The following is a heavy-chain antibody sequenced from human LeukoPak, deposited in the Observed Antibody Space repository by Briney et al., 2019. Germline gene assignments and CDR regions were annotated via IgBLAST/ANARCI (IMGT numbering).Heavy chain of an antibody. V-gene: IGHV1-24*01. CDR2: FDPEDGET. J-gene: IGHJ1*01. D-gene: IGHD6-13*01. CDR3: ATQQLVRFVLRFQH. CDR1: GYTLTELS. Sequence: ASVKVSCKVSGYTLTELSMHWVRQAPGKGLEWMGGFDPEDGETIYAQKFQGRVTMTEDTSTDTAYMELSSLRAEATAVYYCATQQLVRFVLRFQHWGQGTLVTVSS.